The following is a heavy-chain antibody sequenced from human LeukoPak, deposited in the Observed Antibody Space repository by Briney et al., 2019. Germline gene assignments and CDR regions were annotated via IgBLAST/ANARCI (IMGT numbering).Heavy chain of an antibody. CDR1: GLTFSSVA. V-gene: IGHV3-23*01. CDR3: AKELEPLVD. Sequence: GGSLRLSCAASGLTFSSVAMSWVRQVPGQGLEWVSSISGDGDLTYNSDSLKGRSAISRDNSKNTVYLQMNNLRADDTAVYYCAKELEPLVDWGQGTLVTVSS. J-gene: IGHJ4*02. D-gene: IGHD1-1*01. CDR2: ISGDGDLT.